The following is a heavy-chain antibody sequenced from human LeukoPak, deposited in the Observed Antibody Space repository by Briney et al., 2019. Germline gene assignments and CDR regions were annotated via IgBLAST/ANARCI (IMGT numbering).Heavy chain of an antibody. J-gene: IGHJ3*02. CDR1: GGSISSYY. CDR3: ARGVEAAAWDI. V-gene: IGHV4-59*01. Sequence: SETLSLTCTVSGGSISSYYWSWIRQPPGKGLEWIGYIYYSGSTNYNPSLKSRVTISVDTSKNQFSLKLSSVTAADTAVYYCARGVEAAAWDIWGQGTMVTVYS. CDR2: IYYSGST. D-gene: IGHD6-13*01.